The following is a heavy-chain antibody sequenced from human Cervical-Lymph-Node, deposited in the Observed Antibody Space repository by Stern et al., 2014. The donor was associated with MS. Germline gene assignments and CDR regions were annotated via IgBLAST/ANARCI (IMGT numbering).Heavy chain of an antibody. CDR1: GYTFTRYD. V-gene: IGHV1-8*01. Sequence: VQLEESGAEVKKPGASVKVSCKASGYTFTRYDINWVRQATGQGLEWMGWMNPNSGNTGYAQKFQGRVTMTRNTSISTAYMELSSLRSEDTAVYYCARRGSESYFYYGMDVWGQGTTVTVSS. CDR3: ARRGSESYFYYGMDV. CDR2: MNPNSGNT. D-gene: IGHD5-12*01. J-gene: IGHJ6*02.